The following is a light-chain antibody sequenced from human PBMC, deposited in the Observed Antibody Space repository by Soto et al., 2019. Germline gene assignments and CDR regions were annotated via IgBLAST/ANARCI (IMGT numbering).Light chain of an antibody. CDR3: QSYDSSLSGDVV. V-gene: IGLV1-40*01. J-gene: IGLJ2*01. CDR2: RNN. CDR1: SSNIGAGYD. Sequence: QSVLTQPPSVSGAPGQRVTISCTGSSSNIGAGYDVHWYQQLPGTAPKLLIYRNNNRPSGVPDRFSGSKSGTSASLAITGLQAEDEGGYYCQSYDSSLSGDVVFGGGTQLTVL.